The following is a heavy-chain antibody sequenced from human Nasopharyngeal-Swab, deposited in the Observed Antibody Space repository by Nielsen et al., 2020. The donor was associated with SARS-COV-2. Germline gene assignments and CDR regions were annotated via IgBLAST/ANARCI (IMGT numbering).Heavy chain of an antibody. CDR3: ARDWSRAADV. Sequence: GGSLRLSCAASGFTVSSNYMSWVRQVPGKRLEWVADINPDGSEKFYVDSVKGRFTISRDNAKNSMSLQMNSLRVEDTAVYYCARDWSRAADVWGQGTMVTVSS. D-gene: IGHD2-15*01. CDR2: INPDGSEK. V-gene: IGHV3-7*01. J-gene: IGHJ3*01. CDR1: GFTVSSNY.